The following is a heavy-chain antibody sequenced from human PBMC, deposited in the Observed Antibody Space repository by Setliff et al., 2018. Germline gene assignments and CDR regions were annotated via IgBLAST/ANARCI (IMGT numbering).Heavy chain of an antibody. CDR1: GDSISRSTYY. CDR3: ARSPSSGAYWNPRPFYSDY. V-gene: IGHV4-39*01. D-gene: IGHD1-26*01. J-gene: IGHJ4*02. Sequence: SETLSLTCTLSGDSISRSTYYWGWIRQSPGKGLDWIGTVDRSGNTFYNPSLRSRVTISVDTSKNQISLKLTSVSAADTAVYYCARSPSSGAYWNPRPFYSDYWARGTLVTVS. CDR2: VDRSGNT.